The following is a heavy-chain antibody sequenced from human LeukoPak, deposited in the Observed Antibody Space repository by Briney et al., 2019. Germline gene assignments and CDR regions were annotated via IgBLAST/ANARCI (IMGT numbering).Heavy chain of an antibody. CDR1: GGSFSGYY. CDR3: ARGRLVPAAIDSYGY. V-gene: IGHV4-34*01. CDR2: INHSGST. J-gene: IGHJ4*02. Sequence: SETLSLTCAVYGGSFSGYYWSWIRQPPGKGLEWIGEINHSGSTNYNPSLKSRVTISVDTSKNQFSLKLSSVTAADTAVYYCARGRLVPAAIDSYGYWGQGTLVTVSS. D-gene: IGHD2-2*02.